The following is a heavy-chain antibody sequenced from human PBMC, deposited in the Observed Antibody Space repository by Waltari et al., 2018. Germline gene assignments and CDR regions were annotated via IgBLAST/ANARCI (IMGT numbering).Heavy chain of an antibody. CDR1: GGSIISSNW. J-gene: IGHJ1*01. CDR2: VYHSGST. D-gene: IGHD6-19*01. V-gene: IGHV4-4*02. Sequence: QVQLQESGPGLVKPSGTLSLTCAVSGGSIISSNWWSWVRQPPGKGLEWIGEVYHSGSTNYSPSLKSRVTISVDQSKNQFSLRLNSVTAADTAVYYCARTSSDWYGYFQHWGQGTLVIVSS. CDR3: ARTSSDWYGYFQH.